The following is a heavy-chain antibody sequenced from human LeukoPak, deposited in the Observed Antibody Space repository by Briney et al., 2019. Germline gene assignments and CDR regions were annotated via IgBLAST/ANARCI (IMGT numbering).Heavy chain of an antibody. CDR1: GGSIGSYY. Sequence: SETLSLTCTVSGGSIGSYYWNWIRQPPGKGLEWIGYIHYSGSTNHNASLKSRVTISVDTSKNQFSLKLSPVTAADTAAYYCARDGVAGGFDYWGQGTLVTVSS. J-gene: IGHJ4*02. CDR2: IHYSGST. CDR3: ARDGVAGGFDY. D-gene: IGHD6-19*01. V-gene: IGHV4-59*01.